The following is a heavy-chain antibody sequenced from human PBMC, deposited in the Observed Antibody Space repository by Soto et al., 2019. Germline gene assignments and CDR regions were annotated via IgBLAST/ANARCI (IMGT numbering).Heavy chain of an antibody. Sequence: QVQLVQSGAEEKKPGASVKVSCKASGYTFTSYAMHWVRQAPGQRLEWMGWINAGNGNTKYSQRFQGRVTITSHTSARTGYMELSSLRSEDTAVYYCARGVAVAAHFDYWGQGTLVTVSS. CDR2: INAGNGNT. V-gene: IGHV1-3*05. J-gene: IGHJ4*02. CDR3: ARGVAVAAHFDY. D-gene: IGHD6-19*01. CDR1: GYTFTSYA.